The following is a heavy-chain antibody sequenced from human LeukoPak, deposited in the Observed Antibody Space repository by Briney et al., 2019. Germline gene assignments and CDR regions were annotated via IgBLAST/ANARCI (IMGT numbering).Heavy chain of an antibody. CDR2: INHSGST. CDR3: ANDANTPRVDPFDN. CDR1: VVPSGVY. V-gene: IGHV4-34*01. J-gene: IGHJ3*02. Sequence: KPSETLSLTSAVSLVVPSGVYCGARRQPPGKGLEWIGEINHSGSTNYNPSPKSRVTISVDTSKNQFSLKLSSVTAAHTPVYYCANDANTPRVDPFDNWGQGTMVTVSS. D-gene: IGHD2-2*02.